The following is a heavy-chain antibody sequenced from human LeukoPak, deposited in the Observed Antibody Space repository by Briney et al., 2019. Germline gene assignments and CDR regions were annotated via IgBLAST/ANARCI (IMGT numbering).Heavy chain of an antibody. J-gene: IGHJ4*02. CDR1: GFTFSSYA. V-gene: IGHV3-23*01. CDR3: VKLRTGTATNFDY. D-gene: IGHD1-1*01. Sequence: GGSLRLSCAASGFTFSSYAMSWVRQAPGKGLEWVSAISGSGGSTYYADSVKGRFTISRDNSKDTLYLQMNSLRAEDTAIYYCVKLRTGTATNFDYWGQGTLVTVSS. CDR2: ISGSGGST.